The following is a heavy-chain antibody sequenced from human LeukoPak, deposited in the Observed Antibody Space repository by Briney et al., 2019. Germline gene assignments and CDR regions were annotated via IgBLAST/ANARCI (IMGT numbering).Heavy chain of an antibody. Sequence: GGSLRLSCAASGFTFSNYYMRWIRQAPGKGLEWVANINEDGSNKWHLGSVKGRFTVSRDNARNSLYLQMNSLRAEDTAVYYCTRVIVAVPGYFDYFDFWGQGAPVTVSS. D-gene: IGHD6-19*01. CDR1: GFTFSNYY. J-gene: IGHJ4*02. CDR3: TRVIVAVPGYFDYFDF. V-gene: IGHV3-7*01. CDR2: INEDGSNK.